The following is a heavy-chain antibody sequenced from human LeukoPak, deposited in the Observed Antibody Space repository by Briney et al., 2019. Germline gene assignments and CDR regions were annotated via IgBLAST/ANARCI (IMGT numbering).Heavy chain of an antibody. J-gene: IGHJ6*03. CDR3: ARIANDYYYYYYMDV. CDR1: GYSFTSYW. CDR2: IYPGDSDT. V-gene: IGHV5-51*01. Sequence: GESLKISCKGSGYSFTSYWIGWVRQMPGKGLEWMGIIYPGDSDTRYSPSFQGQVTISADKSISTAYLQWSSLKASDTAMYYCARIANDYYYYYYMDVWGKGTTVTVSS.